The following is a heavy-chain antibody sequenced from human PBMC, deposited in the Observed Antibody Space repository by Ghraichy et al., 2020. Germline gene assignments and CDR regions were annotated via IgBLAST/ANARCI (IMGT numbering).Heavy chain of an antibody. D-gene: IGHD1-1*01. J-gene: IGHJ4*02. CDR1: GFIFSSYW. CDR3: ARENEDNGDYFDY. V-gene: IGHV3-7*03. Sequence: GGSLRLSCAASGFIFSSYWMSWVRQAPGKGLEWVANINQDESEKYYVDSVKGRFTISRDNAKNSVYLQMNSLRAEDTAVYYCARENEDNGDYFDYWGQGTLVTVSS. CDR2: INQDESEK.